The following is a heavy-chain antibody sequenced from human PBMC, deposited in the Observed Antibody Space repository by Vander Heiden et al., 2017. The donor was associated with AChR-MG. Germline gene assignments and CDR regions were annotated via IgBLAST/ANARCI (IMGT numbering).Heavy chain of an antibody. Sequence: EVQLLESGGGLVQPGGSLRLSCATPGFPFSTYGTRWVRPASGKGLEWVSAVRESGGSTYYADSVKGRFTISRDNSKNTLILQMNSLRAEDTAVYYCAKRTRPYGDFWYFDLWGRGTLVTVSS. D-gene: IGHD4-17*01. J-gene: IGHJ2*01. CDR1: GFPFSTYG. V-gene: IGHV3-23*01. CDR3: AKRTRPYGDFWYFDL. CDR2: VRESGGST.